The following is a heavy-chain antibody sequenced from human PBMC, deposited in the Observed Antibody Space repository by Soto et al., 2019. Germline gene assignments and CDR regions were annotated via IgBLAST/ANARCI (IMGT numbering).Heavy chain of an antibody. D-gene: IGHD1-26*01. Sequence: GASVKVSCKVSGYFLTALSIHWVRQAPGKGLEWMGGFDREDGETIYAQKFQGRVTMTEDTSTDSAYMELSSLTSEDTAIYYCAHGEGIVKSIVSFDSWGHGTLVTVSS. CDR2: FDREDGET. J-gene: IGHJ4*01. CDR1: GYFLTALS. CDR3: AHGEGIVKSIVSFDS. V-gene: IGHV1-24*01.